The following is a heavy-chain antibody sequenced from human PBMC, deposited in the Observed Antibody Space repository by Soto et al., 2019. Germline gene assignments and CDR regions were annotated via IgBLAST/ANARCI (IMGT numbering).Heavy chain of an antibody. J-gene: IGHJ5*02. V-gene: IGHV2-5*02. CDR2: IYGDDGR. Sequence: QITLKETGPTLVKPTQTLTLTCTFSAFSIGINGLAVSWMRQSPGQALVWLALIYGDDGRRYNPSLENRLTTTADTSRKQGVLTMNNMGPVDTEKYCCAHKRHVSRGLKSWGQGALVTVSS. CDR3: AHKRHVSRGLKS. CDR1: AFSIGINGLA.